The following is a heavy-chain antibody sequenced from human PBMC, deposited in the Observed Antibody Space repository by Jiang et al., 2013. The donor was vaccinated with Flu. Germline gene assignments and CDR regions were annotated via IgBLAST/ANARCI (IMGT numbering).Heavy chain of an antibody. V-gene: IGHV4-39*01. D-gene: IGHD2-21*02. CDR3: ARPIRINLTDMGAFDI. CDR1: GGSISGSSYY. CDR2: TFYSGNT. Sequence: PGLVKPSDTLSLSCTVSGGSISGSSYYWGWIRQPPGKGLEWIGSTFYSGNTYYNPSLKSRVTISVDTPKNQLFLKLSSVTAADTAMYYCARPIRINLTDMGAFDIWGQGTMVTVSS. J-gene: IGHJ3*02.